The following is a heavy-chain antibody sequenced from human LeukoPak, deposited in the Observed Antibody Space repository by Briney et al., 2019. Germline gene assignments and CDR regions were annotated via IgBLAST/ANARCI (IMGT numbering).Heavy chain of an antibody. CDR1: GFTFSDYY. CDR3: AKASSYGDYGEGY. CDR2: ISGSGGST. J-gene: IGHJ4*02. V-gene: IGHV3-23*01. D-gene: IGHD4-17*01. Sequence: GGSLRLSCAASGFTFSDYYMSWVRQAPGKGLEWVSAISGSGGSTYYADSVKGRFTISRDNSKNTLYLQMNSLRAEDTAVYYCAKASSYGDYGEGYWGQGTLVTVSS.